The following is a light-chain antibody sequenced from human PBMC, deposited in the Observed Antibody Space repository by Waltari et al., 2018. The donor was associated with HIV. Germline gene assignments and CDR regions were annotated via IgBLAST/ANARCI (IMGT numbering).Light chain of an antibody. CDR2: EVF. Sequence: QSALTQPRSVSGSPGQSVTISCTGTASDIGYFDYVSGYQQYPGKAPNVIIYEVFQRPSGVPERFTASKSGITASLTISGLQDEDEADYYCCSYAGTYTYVFGSGTTVTVL. CDR3: CSYAGTYTYV. V-gene: IGLV2-11*01. J-gene: IGLJ1*01. CDR1: ASDIGYFDY.